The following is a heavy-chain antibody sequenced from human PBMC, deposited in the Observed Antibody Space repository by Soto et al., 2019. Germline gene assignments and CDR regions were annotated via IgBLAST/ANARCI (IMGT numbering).Heavy chain of an antibody. Sequence: EVQLLESGGGLVQPGGSLGLSCAASGFTFSSYAMSWVRQAPGKGLEWVSAISGSGGSTYYADSVKGRFTISRDNSKNTLYLQMNSLRAEDTAVYYCAKDKVVAARYYYYYMDVWGKGTTVTVSS. CDR2: ISGSGGST. D-gene: IGHD2-15*01. V-gene: IGHV3-23*01. J-gene: IGHJ6*03. CDR1: GFTFSSYA. CDR3: AKDKVVAARYYYYYMDV.